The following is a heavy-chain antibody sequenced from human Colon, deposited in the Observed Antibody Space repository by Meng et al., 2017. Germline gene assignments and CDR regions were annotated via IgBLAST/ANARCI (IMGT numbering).Heavy chain of an antibody. CDR2: ISSSGGTI. J-gene: IGHJ4*02. Sequence: SLKISCAASGFTFSSYEMNWVRQAPGKGLEWVSYISSSGGTIYYADSVKGRFTISRDNAKKSMYLQMNSLRAEDTADYYCARDDYSDSSGLGYWGQGTLVTVSS. CDR3: ARDDYSDSSGLGY. V-gene: IGHV3-48*03. CDR1: GFTFSSYE. D-gene: IGHD3-22*01.